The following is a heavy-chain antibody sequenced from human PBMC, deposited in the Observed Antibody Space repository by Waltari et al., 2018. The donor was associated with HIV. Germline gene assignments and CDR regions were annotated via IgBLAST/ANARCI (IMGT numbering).Heavy chain of an antibody. J-gene: IGHJ4*02. CDR3: ARGSIAVAVTGYFDY. D-gene: IGHD6-19*01. V-gene: IGHV4-34*01. CDR2: INHSGST. CDR1: GGSFSGYY. Sequence: QVQLQQWGAGLLKPSETLSLTCAVYGGSFSGYYWSWIRQPPGKGLEWIGEINHSGSTNYNPSLKSRVTISVDTSKNQFSLKLSSVTAADTAVYYCARGSIAVAVTGYFDYWGQGTLVTVSS.